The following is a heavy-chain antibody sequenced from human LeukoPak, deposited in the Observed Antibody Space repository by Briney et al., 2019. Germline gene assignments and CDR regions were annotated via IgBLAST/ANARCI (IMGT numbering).Heavy chain of an antibody. D-gene: IGHD1-1*01. Sequence: SETLSLTCAVYGGSFSGYYWSWIRQPPGKGLEWIGEINHSGSTNYNPSLESRVTISVDTSKNQFSLKLSSVTAADTAVYYCARLLERLFDYWGQGTLVTVSS. V-gene: IGHV4-34*01. J-gene: IGHJ4*02. CDR2: INHSGST. CDR3: ARLLERLFDY. CDR1: GGSFSGYY.